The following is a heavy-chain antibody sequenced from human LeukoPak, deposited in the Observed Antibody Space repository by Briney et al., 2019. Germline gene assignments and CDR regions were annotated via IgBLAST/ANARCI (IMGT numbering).Heavy chain of an antibody. CDR1: GGPISSYY. D-gene: IGHD1-26*01. J-gene: IGHJ4*02. V-gene: IGHV4-59*01. CDR3: ARNFATHSGSYYPV. CDR2: IYYSGST. Sequence: SETLSLTCTVSGGPISSYYWSWIRQPPGKGLEWIGSIYYSGSTNYNPSLKSRVTISVDTSKNQFPLKLSSVTAADTAVYYCARNFATHSGSYYPVWGQGTLVTVSS.